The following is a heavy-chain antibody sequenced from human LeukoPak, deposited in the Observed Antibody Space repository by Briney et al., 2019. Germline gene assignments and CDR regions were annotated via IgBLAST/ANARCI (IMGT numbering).Heavy chain of an antibody. V-gene: IGHV4-4*02. Sequence: SGTLSLTCAVSGGSISSNNWWSWVRQPPGKGLEWIGEIYHSGSTNYNPSLKSRVTISVDTSKNQFSLKLSSVTAADTAVYYCARAIYDFWSGYPYFDYWGQGTLVTVSS. CDR1: GGSISSNNW. CDR2: IYHSGST. CDR3: ARAIYDFWSGYPYFDY. D-gene: IGHD3-3*01. J-gene: IGHJ4*02.